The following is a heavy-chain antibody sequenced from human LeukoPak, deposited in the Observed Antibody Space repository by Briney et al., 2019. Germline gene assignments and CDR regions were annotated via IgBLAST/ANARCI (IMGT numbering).Heavy chain of an antibody. Sequence: PGGSLRLSCAASGFTFSNSWMTWVRQAPGKGLEWVANIKQDGSEKYYVDSVKGRFTISRDNAKNTLYLQMNSLRAEDTAVYFCARDLGAPDDYWGQGTPVTVSS. CDR3: ARDLGAPDDY. V-gene: IGHV3-7*01. CDR2: IKQDGSEK. D-gene: IGHD3-10*01. CDR1: GFTFSNSW. J-gene: IGHJ4*02.